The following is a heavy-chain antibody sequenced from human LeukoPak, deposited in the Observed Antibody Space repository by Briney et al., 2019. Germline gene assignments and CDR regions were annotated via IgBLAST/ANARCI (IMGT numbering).Heavy chain of an antibody. J-gene: IGHJ4*02. D-gene: IGHD6-13*01. CDR3: ARGDSSSWEGGYFDY. CDR2: IYYSGST. CDR1: GGSISSSSYY. V-gene: IGHV4-39*07. Sequence: SETLSLTCIVSGGSISSSSYYWGWIRQPPGKGLEWIGSIYYSGSTYYNPSLKSRVTISVDTSKNQFSLKLSSVTAADTAVYYCARGDSSSWEGGYFDYWGQGTLVTVSS.